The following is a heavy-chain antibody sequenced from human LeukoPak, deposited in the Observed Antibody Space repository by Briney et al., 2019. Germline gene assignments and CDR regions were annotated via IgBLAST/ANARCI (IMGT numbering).Heavy chain of an antibody. CDR3: ATLGGYCSGGSCFAPFDY. V-gene: IGHV1-3*01. D-gene: IGHD2-15*01. CDR1: GYTFTSYA. Sequence: GALVKVSCKASGYTFTSYAMHWVRQAPGQRFEWMGWINAGNGNTKYSQKFQGRVTITRDTSASTAYMELSSLRSEDTAVYYCATLGGYCSGGSCFAPFDYWGQGTLVTVSS. CDR2: INAGNGNT. J-gene: IGHJ4*02.